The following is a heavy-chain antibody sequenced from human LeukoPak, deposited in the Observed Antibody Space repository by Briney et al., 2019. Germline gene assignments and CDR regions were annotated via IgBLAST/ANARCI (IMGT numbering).Heavy chain of an antibody. J-gene: IGHJ4*02. Sequence: ASVKVSCKASGYIFTDYYVHWIRQAPGHGLEWMGWINPKTGATGTAPLFKGRVSMSRDTSISTTYMDLGSLTSDDTAVYYCARDFMRGSSFAYRLLEYWGQGTLVTVSS. CDR2: INPKTGAT. CDR1: GYIFTDYY. V-gene: IGHV1-2*02. CDR3: ARDFMRGSSFAYRLLEY. D-gene: IGHD3-16*01.